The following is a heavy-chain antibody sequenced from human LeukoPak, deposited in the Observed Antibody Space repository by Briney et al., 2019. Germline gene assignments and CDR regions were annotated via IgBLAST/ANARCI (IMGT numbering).Heavy chain of an antibody. Sequence: GGSLRLSCAASGFTFSVAAMTWVRQAPGKGLEWISLIGASGESTYYADSVEGRFTISRDNSKNTLSLQMNSLRVEDTAMYFCAKDIQLSTWGLGTMVTVSS. V-gene: IGHV3-23*01. CDR3: AKDIQLST. CDR1: GFTFSVAA. J-gene: IGHJ3*01. CDR2: IGASGEST. D-gene: IGHD5-24*01.